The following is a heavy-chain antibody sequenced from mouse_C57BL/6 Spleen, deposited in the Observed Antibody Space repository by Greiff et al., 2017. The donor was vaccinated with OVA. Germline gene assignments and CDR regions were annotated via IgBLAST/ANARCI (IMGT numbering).Heavy chain of an antibody. CDR3: ARGPLLRYFDY. CDR1: GYTFTSYD. Sequence: VQRVESGPELVKPGASVKLSCKASGYTFTSYDLNWVKQRPGQGLEWIGWISPRDGSTKYNEKFKGKATLTVDTASSTAYMERHSLTSEDSAVYFCARGPLLRYFDYWGQGTTLTVSS. J-gene: IGHJ2*01. CDR2: ISPRDGST. D-gene: IGHD1-2*01. V-gene: IGHV1-85*01.